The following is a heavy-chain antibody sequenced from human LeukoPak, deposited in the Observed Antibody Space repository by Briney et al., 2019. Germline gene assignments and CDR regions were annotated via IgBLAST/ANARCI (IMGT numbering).Heavy chain of an antibody. CDR2: ISSSSSYI. D-gene: IGHD3-22*01. CDR1: GFTFSSYS. V-gene: IGHV3-21*01. CDR3: ARGLAPYSYEYSGHDPYYYYNMDV. Sequence: GGSLRLSCAASGFTFSSYSMNWVRQAPGKGLEWVSSISSSSSYIYYADSVKGRFTISRDNAKNSLYLQMNSLRAEDTAVYYCARGLAPYSYEYSGHDPYYYYNMDVWGKGTTVIISS. J-gene: IGHJ6*03.